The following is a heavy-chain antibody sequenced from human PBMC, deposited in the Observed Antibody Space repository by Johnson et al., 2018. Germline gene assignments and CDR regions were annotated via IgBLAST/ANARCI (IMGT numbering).Heavy chain of an antibody. CDR2: IKEDGSEK. D-gene: IGHD3-10*01. CDR3: AREGVSTSEFFDI. CDR1: GFTFSIYW. Sequence: EVQLVESGGGLVQPGGSLSLSCAASGFTFSIYWMAWVRQAPGKGLEWVANIKEDGSEKFYVDSVKGRFTISRDHAKNSLYLQMNGRRAEDTAVYYCAREGVSTSEFFDIWGQGTMVTVSS. V-gene: IGHV3-7*01. J-gene: IGHJ3*02.